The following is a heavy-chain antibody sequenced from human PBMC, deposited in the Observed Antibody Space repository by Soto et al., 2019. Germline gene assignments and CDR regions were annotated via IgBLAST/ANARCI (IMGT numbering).Heavy chain of an antibody. CDR3: ARIGYYYGSGSYRGGAFDI. V-gene: IGHV3-30*03. J-gene: IGHJ3*02. Sequence: GGSQRLPCAASGFTFSSFGMHWVRQAPGKGLEWVAVISYDGSNKYYADSVKGRFTISRDNSKNTLYLQMNSLRAEDTAVYYCARIGYYYGSGSYRGGAFDIWGQGTMVTVSS. D-gene: IGHD3-10*01. CDR2: ISYDGSNK. CDR1: GFTFSSFG.